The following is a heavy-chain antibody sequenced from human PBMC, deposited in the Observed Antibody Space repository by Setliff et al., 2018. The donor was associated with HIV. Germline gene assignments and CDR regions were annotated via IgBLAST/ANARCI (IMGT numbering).Heavy chain of an antibody. D-gene: IGHD6-19*01. J-gene: IGHJ3*02. V-gene: IGHV3-33*06. CDR1: GFTFGIYG. CDR3: AKGLFRLRPDSLDI. Sequence: PGGSLRLSCAASGFTFGIYGMHWVRQAPGKGLEWVAVIWYDGGKKYYADSVKGRFTISRDDSKSTLDLQMNSLSAEDTAVYYCAKGLFRLRPDSLDIWGQGTLVTVSS. CDR2: IWYDGGKK.